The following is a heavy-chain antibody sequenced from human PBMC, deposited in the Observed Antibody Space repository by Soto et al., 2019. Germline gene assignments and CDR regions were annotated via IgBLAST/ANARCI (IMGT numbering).Heavy chain of an antibody. V-gene: IGHV3-23*01. CDR1: GFTFNTYA. J-gene: IGHJ4*02. CDR3: AKEVGSTIFEVAYDY. Sequence: EVQLLASGGGLVQPGGSLRLSCAASGFTFNTYAMSWVRQAPGKGLEWVSSIGGRGGPTYYTDSVKGRFTISRDNSGNSLDLHMNILRAEDTAVYYCAKEVGSTIFEVAYDYWGQGTMVAVSS. D-gene: IGHD3-3*01. CDR2: IGGRGGPT.